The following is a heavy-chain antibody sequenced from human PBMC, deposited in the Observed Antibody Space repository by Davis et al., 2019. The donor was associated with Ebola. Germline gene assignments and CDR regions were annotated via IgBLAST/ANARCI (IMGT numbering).Heavy chain of an antibody. Sequence: ASVKVSCKASGYTFTGYYMHWVRQAPGQGLEWMGWINPNSGGTNYAQKFQGWVTMTRDTSISTAYMELRSLRSDDTAVYYCARVEFGGVIVDYWGQGTLVTVSS. CDR2: INPNSGGT. V-gene: IGHV1-2*04. CDR1: GYTFTGYY. J-gene: IGHJ4*02. CDR3: ARVEFGGVIVDY. D-gene: IGHD3-16*02.